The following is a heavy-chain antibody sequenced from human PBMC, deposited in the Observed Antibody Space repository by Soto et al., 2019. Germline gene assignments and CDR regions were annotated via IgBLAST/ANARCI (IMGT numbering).Heavy chain of an antibody. CDR2: IFYSGHL. CDR3: ARGGGGYRFDY. J-gene: IGHJ4*02. D-gene: IGHD3-16*02. Sequence: QVLLQESGPGLLKPSETLSLTCSVSGTSFTTYYWSWIRQSPGKGLEWIGYIFYSGHLKYNPSLKSRVTMSVDTSKTQVPVRLSSVSAGDRAVYYCARGGGGYRFDYWGQGTLVTVSS. V-gene: IGHV4-59*01. CDR1: GTSFTTYY.